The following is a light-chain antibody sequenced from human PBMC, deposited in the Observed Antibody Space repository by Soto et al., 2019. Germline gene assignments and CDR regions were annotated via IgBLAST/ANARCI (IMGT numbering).Light chain of an antibody. J-gene: IGLJ2*01. CDR3: AAWDDSLSGQV. V-gene: IGLV1-47*01. Sequence: QALVTQPPSASGTPGQRVTISCSGSSSNIGSNYVYWYQQLPGTAPKLLIYRNNQRPSGVPDRFSGSKSGTSASLAISGLRSEDEADYYCAAWDDSLSGQVFGGGTKLT. CDR1: SSNIGSNY. CDR2: RNN.